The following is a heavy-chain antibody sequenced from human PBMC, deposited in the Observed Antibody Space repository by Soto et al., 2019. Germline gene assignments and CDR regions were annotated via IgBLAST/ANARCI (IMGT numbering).Heavy chain of an antibody. D-gene: IGHD2-15*01. V-gene: IGHV4-61*01. CDR3: ARGVVADSYYYYYYMDV. J-gene: IGHJ6*03. Sequence: SETLSLTCTVSGGSVSSGSYYWSWIRQPPGKGLEWIGYIYYSGSTNYSPSLKSRVTISVDKSKNQFSLKLSSVTAADTAVYYCARGVVADSYYYYYYMDVWGKGTTVTVSS. CDR1: GGSVSSGSYY. CDR2: IYYSGST.